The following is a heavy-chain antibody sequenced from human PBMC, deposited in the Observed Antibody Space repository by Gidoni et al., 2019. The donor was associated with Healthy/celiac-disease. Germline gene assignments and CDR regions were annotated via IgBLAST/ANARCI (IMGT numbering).Heavy chain of an antibody. CDR2: IWYDGSNK. V-gene: IGHV3-33*01. Sequence: QVQLVESGGGVVQPGRSLRLPCAAPGFTFSSYGMHWVRQAPGKGLEWVAVIWYDGSNKYYADSGKGRFTISRDNSKNTLYLQMNSLRAEDTAVYYCARDATTGTTHYFDYWGQGTLVTVSS. CDR1: GFTFSSYG. CDR3: ARDATTGTTHYFDY. J-gene: IGHJ4*02. D-gene: IGHD1-7*01.